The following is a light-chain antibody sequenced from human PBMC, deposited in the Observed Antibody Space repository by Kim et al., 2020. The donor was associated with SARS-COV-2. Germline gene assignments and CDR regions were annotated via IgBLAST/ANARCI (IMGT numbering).Light chain of an antibody. V-gene: IGLV3-19*01. J-gene: IGLJ2*01. Sequence: SSELTQDPAVSVALGQTVRITCQGDSLRSYYATWYQQKPGQAPILVIYGKNNRPSGIPDRFSGSSSGNTASLTITGPQAGDEADYYCNSRDTNNNVLFGG. CDR2: GKN. CDR1: SLRSYY. CDR3: NSRDTNNNVL.